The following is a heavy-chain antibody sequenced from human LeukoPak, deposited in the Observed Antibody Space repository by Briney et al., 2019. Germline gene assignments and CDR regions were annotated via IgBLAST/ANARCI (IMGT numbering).Heavy chain of an antibody. J-gene: IGHJ5*02. D-gene: IGHD3-22*01. V-gene: IGHV1-18*01. CDR1: GYTFTSYG. CDR2: ISAYNGNT. CDR3: ARKEDYDSRGYYYGNWFDP. Sequence: ASVKVSCKASGYTFTSYGISWVRQAPGQGLEWMGWISAYNGNTNYAQKLQGRVTMTTDTSTSTAYMELRSLRSDDTAVYYCARKEDYDSRGYYYGNWFDPWGQGTLVTVSS.